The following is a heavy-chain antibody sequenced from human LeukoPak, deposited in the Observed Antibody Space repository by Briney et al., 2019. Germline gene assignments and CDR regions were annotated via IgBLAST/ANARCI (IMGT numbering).Heavy chain of an antibody. Sequence: ASVKVSCKVSGYTFTDYYMHWVQQAPGEGLEWMGLVDPEDGETIYAEKFQGRVTITADTSTDTAYMELSSLRSEDTAVYYCATGPQTGRHNWFDPWGQGTLVTVSS. V-gene: IGHV1-69-2*01. CDR1: GYTFTDYY. CDR2: VDPEDGET. CDR3: ATGPQTGRHNWFDP. J-gene: IGHJ5*02. D-gene: IGHD1-1*01.